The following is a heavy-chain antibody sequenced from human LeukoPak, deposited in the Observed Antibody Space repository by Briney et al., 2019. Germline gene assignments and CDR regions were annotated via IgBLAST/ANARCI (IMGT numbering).Heavy chain of an antibody. CDR1: GYTFTSNA. J-gene: IGHJ6*03. D-gene: IGHD2-8*02. Sequence: GASVKVSCKASGYTFTSNAMNWVRQAPGQGLEWMGWINTDTGNPTYAQGFTGRFVLSLDTSVSTAYLQISSLKAEDTAVYYCARLTGNHYYFYYMDVWGIGTTVTVSS. CDR3: ARLTGNHYYFYYMDV. CDR2: INTDTGNP. V-gene: IGHV7-4-1*02.